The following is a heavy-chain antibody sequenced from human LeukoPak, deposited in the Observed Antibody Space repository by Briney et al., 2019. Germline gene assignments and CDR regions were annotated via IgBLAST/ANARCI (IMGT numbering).Heavy chain of an antibody. CDR3: ARDPTSPLAATHPDY. D-gene: IGHD2-15*01. CDR1: GFTFDDYG. Sequence: GGSLRLSCAASGFTFDDYGMSWVRQAPGKGLEWVSGINWNGGSTGYADSVKGRFTISRDNAKNSLYLQMNSLRAEDTAVYYCARDPTSPLAATHPDYWGQGTLVTVSS. CDR2: INWNGGST. V-gene: IGHV3-20*04. J-gene: IGHJ4*02.